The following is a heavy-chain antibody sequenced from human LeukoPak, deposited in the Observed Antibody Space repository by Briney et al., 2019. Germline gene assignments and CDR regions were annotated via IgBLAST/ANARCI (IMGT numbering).Heavy chain of an antibody. Sequence: GESLKISSKGSGYSFTSYWIGWVRQMPGKGLEWMGIIYPGDSDTRYSPSFQGQVTISADKSISTAYLQWSSLKASDTAMYYCARSIGSSWTYNWFDPWGQGTLVTVSS. J-gene: IGHJ5*02. CDR1: GYSFTSYW. D-gene: IGHD6-13*01. V-gene: IGHV5-51*01. CDR3: ARSIGSSWTYNWFDP. CDR2: IYPGDSDT.